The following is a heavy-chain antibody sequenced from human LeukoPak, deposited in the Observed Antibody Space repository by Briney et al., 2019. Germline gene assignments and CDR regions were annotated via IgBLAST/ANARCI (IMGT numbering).Heavy chain of an antibody. CDR1: GYSISSGYY. V-gene: IGHV4-61*01. Sequence: SETLSLTCAVSGYSISSGYYWGWVRQPPGKGLEWIGYIYYIGSTNYNPSLKSRVTISVDTSKNQFSLKLTSVTAADTAVYYCARRTYYYYMDVWGKGTTVTVSS. CDR2: IYYIGST. J-gene: IGHJ6*03. CDR3: ARRTYYYYMDV.